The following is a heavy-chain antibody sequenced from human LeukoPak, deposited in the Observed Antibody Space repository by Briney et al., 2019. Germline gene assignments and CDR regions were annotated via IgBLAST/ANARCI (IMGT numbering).Heavy chain of an antibody. CDR2: FDPEDGET. V-gene: IGHV1-24*01. J-gene: IGHJ4*02. Sequence: ASVKVSCKVSGYTLTELSMHWVRQAPGKGLEWMGGFDPEDGETIYAQKFQGRVTITADKSTSTAYMELSSLRSEDTAVYYCARQVPNYYDSSGYSDYWGQGTLVTVSS. D-gene: IGHD3-22*01. CDR3: ARQVPNYYDSSGYSDY. CDR1: GYTLTELS.